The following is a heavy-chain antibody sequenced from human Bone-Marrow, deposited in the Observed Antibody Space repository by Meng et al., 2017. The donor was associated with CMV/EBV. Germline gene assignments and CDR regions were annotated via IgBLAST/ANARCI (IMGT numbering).Heavy chain of an antibody. CDR2: MNPNSGNT. D-gene: IGHD2-21*01. J-gene: IGHJ1*01. Sequence: GGSLRLSCKGSGYSFTSYWIGWVRQATGQGLEWMGWMNPNSGNTGYAQKFQGRVTMTRNTSISTAYMELSSLRSEDTALYYCARGNCGADCFTSFYSDYFQHWGQGIPVTVSS. CDR1: GYSFTSYW. CDR3: ARGNCGADCFTSFYSDYFQH. V-gene: IGHV1-8*02.